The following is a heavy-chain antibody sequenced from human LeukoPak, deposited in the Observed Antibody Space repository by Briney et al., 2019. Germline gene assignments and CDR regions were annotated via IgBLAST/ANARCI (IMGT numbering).Heavy chain of an antibody. V-gene: IGHV4-38-2*02. CDR3: ARGRFGELLFDY. Sequence: SETLSLTCTVSGYSISSGYYWGWIRQPPGKGLEWIGSIYHSGRTFYNPSLKSRVTILVDTSKNQFSLKLSSVTAADTAVYYCARGRFGELLFDYWGQGSLVTVSS. CDR1: GYSISSGYY. CDR2: IYHSGRT. D-gene: IGHD3-10*01. J-gene: IGHJ4*02.